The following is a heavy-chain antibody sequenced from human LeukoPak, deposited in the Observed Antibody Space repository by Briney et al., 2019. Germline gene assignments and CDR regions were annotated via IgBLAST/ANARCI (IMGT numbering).Heavy chain of an antibody. Sequence: PGGSLRLSCAASGFTFSSSAMYWVRQAPGKGLEWVAFIRYDGSNKYYADSVEGRFTVSRDSSKNTLYLQMNSLRAEDTAVYFCAKGGYCSTTTCTFFDYWGQGSLVTVSS. CDR1: GFTFSSSA. CDR3: AKGGYCSTTTCTFFDY. J-gene: IGHJ4*02. V-gene: IGHV3-30*02. D-gene: IGHD2-2*01. CDR2: IRYDGSNK.